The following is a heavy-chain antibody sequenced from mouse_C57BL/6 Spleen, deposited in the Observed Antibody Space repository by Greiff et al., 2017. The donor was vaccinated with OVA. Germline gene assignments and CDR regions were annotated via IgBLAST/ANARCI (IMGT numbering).Heavy chain of an antibody. CDR3: ARNDYYAMDY. Sequence: VQVVESGPGLVQPSQCLSITCTVSGFSFTSYGVHWVRQSPGKGLEWLGVIWSGGSTDYNAAFISRLSISKDKSTNQVFFKMNSLQADDTAMYYCARNDYYAMDYWGQGTSVTVSS. CDR2: IWSGGST. CDR1: GFSFTSYG. V-gene: IGHV2-2*01. J-gene: IGHJ4*01.